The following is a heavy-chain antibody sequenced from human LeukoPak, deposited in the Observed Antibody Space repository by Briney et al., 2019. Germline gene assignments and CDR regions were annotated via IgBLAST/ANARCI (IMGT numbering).Heavy chain of an antibody. Sequence: GGSLRLSCAASGFTFSSYAMSWVRQAPGKGLEWVSAISGSGGSTYYADSVKGRFTISRDNSKNTLYLQMNSLRAEDTAVYYCAKDQISRYVEHRFDYWGQGTLVTVSS. CDR3: AKDQISRYVEHRFDY. V-gene: IGHV3-23*01. D-gene: IGHD1-14*01. CDR2: ISGSGGST. J-gene: IGHJ4*02. CDR1: GFTFSSYA.